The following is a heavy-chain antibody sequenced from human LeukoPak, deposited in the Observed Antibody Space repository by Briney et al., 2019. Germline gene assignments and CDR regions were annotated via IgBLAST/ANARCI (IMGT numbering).Heavy chain of an antibody. D-gene: IGHD3-10*01. V-gene: IGHV3-53*01. CDR3: AKDGRTPGDGAGPDS. Sequence: GGSLRLSCAASGFTVSNNYMSWVRQAPGKGLEWVSVVYSSGGTYYADSVRGRFTVSSDNYQSTLYLQMNSVIAKHRAQYYCAKDGRTPGDGAGPDSWGQGTRVTVSS. CDR1: GFTVSNNY. CDR2: VYSSGGT. J-gene: IGHJ4*02.